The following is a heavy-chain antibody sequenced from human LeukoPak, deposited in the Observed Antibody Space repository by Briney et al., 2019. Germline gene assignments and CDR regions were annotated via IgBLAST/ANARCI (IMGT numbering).Heavy chain of an antibody. D-gene: IGHD2-15*01. Sequence: AGGSLRLSCAASGFTFSDHYMSWIRQAPGKGLEWVSYISSSGSTIYYADSVKGRFTISRDNAKNSLYLQMNSLRAEDTAVYYCARGTFGWSGGSCYSKAYDYWGQGTLVTVSS. CDR3: ARGTFGWSGGSCYSKAYDY. CDR1: GFTFSDHY. CDR2: ISSSGSTI. V-gene: IGHV3-11*01. J-gene: IGHJ4*02.